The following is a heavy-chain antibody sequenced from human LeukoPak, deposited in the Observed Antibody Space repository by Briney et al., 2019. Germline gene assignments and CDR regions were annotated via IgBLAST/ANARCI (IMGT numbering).Heavy chain of an antibody. Sequence: SETLSLTCAVSGGSFSSSNYSWGWIRQPPGKGLEWLGSICYSGSTYYNPSLKSRVTISVDTSRNQFCLKLSSVTAADTAVYFCARVPRYCSSSSCYESTKPNWFDPWGPGTLVTVSS. CDR2: ICYSGST. D-gene: IGHD2-2*01. CDR1: GGSFSSSNYS. V-gene: IGHV4-39*07. J-gene: IGHJ5*02. CDR3: ARVPRYCSSSSCYESTKPNWFDP.